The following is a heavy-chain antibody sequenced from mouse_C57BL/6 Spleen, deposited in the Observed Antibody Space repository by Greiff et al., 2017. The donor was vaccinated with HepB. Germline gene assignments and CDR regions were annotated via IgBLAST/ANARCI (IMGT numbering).Heavy chain of an antibody. CDR2: INYDGSST. V-gene: IGHV5-16*01. Sequence: EVQVVESEGGLVQPGSSMKLSCTASGFTFSDYYMAWVRQVPEKGLEWVANINYDGSSTYYLDSLKSRFIISRDNAKNILYLQMSSLKSEDTATYYCARGHYYGSSSFDYWGQGTTLTVSS. CDR1: GFTFSDYY. CDR3: ARGHYYGSSSFDY. J-gene: IGHJ2*01. D-gene: IGHD1-1*01.